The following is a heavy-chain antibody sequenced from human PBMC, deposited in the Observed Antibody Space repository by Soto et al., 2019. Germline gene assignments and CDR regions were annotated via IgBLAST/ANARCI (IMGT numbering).Heavy chain of an antibody. J-gene: IGHJ4*02. D-gene: IGHD3-16*01. V-gene: IGHV4-4*07. CDR3: ARSLGSAAGWSFDV. Sequence: SETLSLTCTVSGGSLSDYFWTWIRLPAGKRLEWIGRKSISGSTDYNPSLKSRASMSVDTSKSQFSLRLISVTAPDTALYYCARSLGSAAGWSFDVWGQGILVTVSS. CDR2: KSISGST. CDR1: GGSLSDYF.